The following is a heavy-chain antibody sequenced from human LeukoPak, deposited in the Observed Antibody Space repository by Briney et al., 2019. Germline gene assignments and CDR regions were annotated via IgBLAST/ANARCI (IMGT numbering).Heavy chain of an antibody. V-gene: IGHV3-23*01. CDR1: GFTFSSYA. CDR2: ISGSGGST. D-gene: IGHD4-17*01. Sequence: PGGSLRLSCAASGFTFSSYAMSWVRQAPGKGLEWVSAISGSGGSTYYADSVKGRFTISRDNSKNTLYLQINSLRAEDTAVYYCAKDVTVTPDAFDIWGQGTMVTVSS. CDR3: AKDVTVTPDAFDI. J-gene: IGHJ3*02.